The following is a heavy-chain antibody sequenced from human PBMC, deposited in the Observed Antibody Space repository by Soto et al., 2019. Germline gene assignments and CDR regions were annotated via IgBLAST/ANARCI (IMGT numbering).Heavy chain of an antibody. CDR2: ISAYNGNT. CDR3: ARNQYYYDSSGYYQDAFDI. V-gene: IGHV1-18*01. J-gene: IGHJ3*02. CDR1: GYTFTSYG. Sequence: QVQLVQPGAEVKKPGASVKVSCKASGYTFTSYGISWVRQAPGQGLEWMGWISAYNGNTNYAQKPQGRVTMTTDTSTSTAYMELRSLRSDDTAVYYCARNQYYYDSSGYYQDAFDIWGQGTMVTVSS. D-gene: IGHD3-22*01.